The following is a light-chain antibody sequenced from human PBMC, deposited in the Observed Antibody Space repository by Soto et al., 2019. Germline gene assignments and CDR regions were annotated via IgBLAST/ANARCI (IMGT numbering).Light chain of an antibody. CDR2: AAS. CDR1: QGISNY. J-gene: IGKJ3*01. V-gene: IGKV1-27*01. CDR3: QNYNYGLGT. Sequence: DIQMTQSPSSLSASVGDRVTITCRASQGISNYLAWYQQKPGKVPKLLIYAASTLYSGVPSRFSGSGSGTDFTLTISNLQPEDVATYYCQNYNYGLGTFGPGTKVDLK.